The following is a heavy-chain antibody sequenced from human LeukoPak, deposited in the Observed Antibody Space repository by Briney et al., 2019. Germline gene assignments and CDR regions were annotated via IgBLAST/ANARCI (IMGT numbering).Heavy chain of an antibody. J-gene: IGHJ3*01. Sequence: GASVTVSCKVSGHPLRELSIHWVRQAPGKGLEWMGGFDPEQRETISAQKFQDRVTMTEDISTDTSYLHLNTLKSEDTAVYYCAREDPSGLDVFDLWGQGTLLIVS. V-gene: IGHV1-24*01. D-gene: IGHD5-12*01. CDR1: GHPLRELS. CDR2: FDPEQRET. CDR3: AREDPSGLDVFDL.